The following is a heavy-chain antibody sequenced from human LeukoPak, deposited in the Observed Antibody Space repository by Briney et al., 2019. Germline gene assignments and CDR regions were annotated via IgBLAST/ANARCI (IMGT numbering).Heavy chain of an antibody. CDR3: ARFSRSSTPVY. CDR1: GFTFSNYW. D-gene: IGHD6-6*01. J-gene: IGHJ4*02. CDR2: IKQDGSEK. V-gene: IGHV3-7*01. Sequence: GGSLRLSCAASGFTFSNYWVSWVRRAPGKGLDWVANIKQDGSEKNYVDSVKGRFTVSRDNAKNSLYLQMNSLRAEDTAVYYCARFSRSSTPVYWGQGTLVTVSS.